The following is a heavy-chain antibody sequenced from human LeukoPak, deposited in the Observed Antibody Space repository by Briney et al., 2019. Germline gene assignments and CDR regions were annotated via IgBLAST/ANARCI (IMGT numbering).Heavy chain of an antibody. J-gene: IGHJ4*02. D-gene: IGHD1-20*01. CDR2: IKQDGSEK. CDR3: ARGITGMMLDY. V-gene: IGHV3-7*01. Sequence: GGSLRLSCAASGFTFSSYWMSWVRQAPGRGLEWVANIKQDGSEKYYVDSVKGRFTISRDNAKNSLYLQMNSLRAEDTAVYYCARGITGMMLDYWGQGTLVTVSS. CDR1: GFTFSSYW.